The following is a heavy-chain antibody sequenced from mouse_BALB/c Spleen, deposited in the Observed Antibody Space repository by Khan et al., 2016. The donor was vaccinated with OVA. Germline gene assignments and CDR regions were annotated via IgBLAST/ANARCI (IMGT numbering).Heavy chain of an antibody. Sequence: QVQLKQSGPGLVAPSQSLSITCTISGFSLTDYGVHWVRQPPGRGLEWLVVIWSDGSTTYNSALKSRLSIIKDNSKSQIFLKMNNLQTDDTAMYYCARQPYYHYYIMDFWGQGTSVTVSS. V-gene: IGHV2-6-1*01. D-gene: IGHD2-10*01. CDR2: IWSDGST. CDR3: ARQPYYHYYIMDF. J-gene: IGHJ4*01. CDR1: GFSLTDYG.